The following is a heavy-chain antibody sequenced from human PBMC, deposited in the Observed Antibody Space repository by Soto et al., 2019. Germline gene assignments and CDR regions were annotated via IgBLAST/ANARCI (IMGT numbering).Heavy chain of an antibody. J-gene: IGHJ4*02. CDR1: GFTFSDYY. CDR2: ISSGGIPI. V-gene: IGHV3-11*01. Sequence: QVQLVESGGGLVKPGGSLRLSCAASGFTFSDYYMSWIRQAPGKGLEWISYISSGGIPIDYADSVRGRSTISRDNAKNSLDLQMNSRRAEDTAVYYCARAPTYDSSGYYPDNWGQGTLVTVSS. D-gene: IGHD3-22*01. CDR3: ARAPTYDSSGYYPDN.